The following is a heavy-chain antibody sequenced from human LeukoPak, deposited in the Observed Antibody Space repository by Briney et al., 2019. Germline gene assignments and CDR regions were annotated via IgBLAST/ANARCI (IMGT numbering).Heavy chain of an antibody. CDR3: AKGGGYAAGFFDI. Sequence: GGSLRLSCEGSGFSFSSYWMTWVRQLPGKGPEWVANIRQDESERYFADSVKGRFTISRDNAKNSLYLQMNSLRAEDMALYYCAKGGGYAAGFFDIWGQGTMVTVSS. D-gene: IGHD2-8*01. J-gene: IGHJ3*02. CDR2: IRQDESER. CDR1: GFSFSSYW. V-gene: IGHV3-7*03.